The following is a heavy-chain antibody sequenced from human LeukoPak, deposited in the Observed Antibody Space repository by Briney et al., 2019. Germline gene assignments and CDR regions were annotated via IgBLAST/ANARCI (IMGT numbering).Heavy chain of an antibody. D-gene: IGHD2-15*01. CDR2: IILIFGTA. CDR3: ARAGGYCGRISCPYYFDY. Sequence: SVKVSCKASGGTLSSYTITWVRQAPGQGLEWMGGIILIFGTADYAQKFQGRVTITADESTSTAYMELSSLRSEDTAVYYCARAGGYCGRISCPYYFDYWGQGSLVAVSS. CDR1: GGTLSSYT. V-gene: IGHV1-69*13. J-gene: IGHJ4*02.